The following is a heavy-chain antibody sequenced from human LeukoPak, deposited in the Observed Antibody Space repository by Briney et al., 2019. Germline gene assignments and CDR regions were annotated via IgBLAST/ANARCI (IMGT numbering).Heavy chain of an antibody. Sequence: GGSLRLSCAASGFTFSSYGMHWVRQAPGKGLEWVAFIRYDGSNKYYADSVNGRFTISRDNSKNTLYLQMNSMRAEETAVYYWAKDDGGVWGYFGGGDYWGQGTLVTVSS. CDR3: AKDDGGVWGYFGGGDY. CDR2: IRYDGSNK. CDR1: GFTFSSYG. J-gene: IGHJ4*02. D-gene: IGHD3-16*01. V-gene: IGHV3-30*02.